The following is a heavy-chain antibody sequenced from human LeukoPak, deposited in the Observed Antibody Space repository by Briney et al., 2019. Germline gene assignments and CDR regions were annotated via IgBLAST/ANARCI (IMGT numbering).Heavy chain of an antibody. CDR1: GGTFSSYA. Sequence: SVKVSCKASGGTFSSYAISWVRQAPGQGLEWMGGIIPIFGTANYAQKFQGRVTITTDESTSTAYMELSRLRSDDTAVYYCARRRVPAAIEDAYYYYYMDVWGKGTTVTVSS. V-gene: IGHV1-69*05. CDR3: ARRRVPAAIEDAYYYYYMDV. J-gene: IGHJ6*03. D-gene: IGHD2-2*01. CDR2: IIPIFGTA.